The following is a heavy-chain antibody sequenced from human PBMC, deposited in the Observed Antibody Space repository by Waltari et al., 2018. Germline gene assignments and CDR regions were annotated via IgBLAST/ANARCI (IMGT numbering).Heavy chain of an antibody. CDR3: ARVLRHATGWYWVFDH. Sequence: QVHLVESGGGVVQPGRSMKLSCAVCGFQFSDFALHWVRLIPGQGLEWVAVVSYNGGNQDYSDSVRGRFSTSRDNSKNTAFLQMSSLRSNDTAVYYCARVLRHATGWYWVFDHWGQGTLVTVSS. J-gene: IGHJ4*02. CDR2: VSYNGGNQ. CDR1: GFQFSDFA. V-gene: IGHV3-30-3*01. D-gene: IGHD6-19*01.